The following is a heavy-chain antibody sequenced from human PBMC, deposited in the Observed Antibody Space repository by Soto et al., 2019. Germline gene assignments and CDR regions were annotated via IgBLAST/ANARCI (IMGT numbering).Heavy chain of an antibody. CDR1: GFTFSSYA. V-gene: IGHV3-30-3*01. J-gene: IGHJ4*02. CDR3: ARDRYYYGSGISGY. Sequence: QVQLVESGGGVVQPGRSLRLSCAASGFTFSSYAMHWVRQAPGKGLEWVAVISYDGSNKYYAVSVKGRFTISRDNSKNTLYLQMNSLRAEDTAVYYCARDRYYYGSGISGYWGQGTLVTVSS. CDR2: ISYDGSNK. D-gene: IGHD3-10*01.